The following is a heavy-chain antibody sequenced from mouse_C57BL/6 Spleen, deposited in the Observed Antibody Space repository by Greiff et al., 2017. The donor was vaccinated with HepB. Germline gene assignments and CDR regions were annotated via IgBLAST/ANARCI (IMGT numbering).Heavy chain of an antibody. Sequence: EVKVVESGGGLVKPGGSLKLSCAASGFTFSSYAMSWVRQTPEKRLEWVATISDGGSYTYYPDNVKGRFTISRDNAKNNLYLQMSHLKSEDTAMYYCARDNPYYYGSSYVGRYFDYWGQGTTLTVSS. D-gene: IGHD1-1*01. V-gene: IGHV5-4*01. CDR1: GFTFSSYA. J-gene: IGHJ2*01. CDR2: ISDGGSYT. CDR3: ARDNPYYYGSSYVGRYFDY.